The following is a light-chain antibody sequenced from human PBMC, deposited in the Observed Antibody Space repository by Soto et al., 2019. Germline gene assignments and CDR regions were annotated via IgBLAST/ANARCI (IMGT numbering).Light chain of an antibody. V-gene: IGKV1-39*01. CDR1: QSISSS. J-gene: IGKJ4*01. CDR2: AAS. Sequence: DIPLTQSQSSLSASVGDSVSLTCRASQSISSSLNWYQWKPGKAPKLLISAASTLQSGVPARFSGSGSGADFTLSITSLQPEDFATYYCQQLNTYPVTFGGGTKVDIK. CDR3: QQLNTYPVT.